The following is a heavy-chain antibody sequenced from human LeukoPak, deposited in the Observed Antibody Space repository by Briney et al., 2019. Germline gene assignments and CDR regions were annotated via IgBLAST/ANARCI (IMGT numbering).Heavy chain of an antibody. J-gene: IGHJ4*02. Sequence: SETLSLTCTVSGGSISSGDYYWSWIRQPPGKGLEWIGYIYYSGSTYYNPSLKSRVTISVDTSKNQFSLKLSSVTAADTAVYYCARAWGPMVRGVIHYFDYWGQGTLVTVSS. V-gene: IGHV4-30-4*01. CDR3: ARAWGPMVRGVIHYFDY. CDR2: IYYSGST. CDR1: GGSISSGDYY. D-gene: IGHD3-10*01.